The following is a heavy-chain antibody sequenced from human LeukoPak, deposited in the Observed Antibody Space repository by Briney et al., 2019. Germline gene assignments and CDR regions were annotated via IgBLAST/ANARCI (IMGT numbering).Heavy chain of an antibody. CDR3: ASGSDYYDSGSYLPS. V-gene: IGHV1-3*01. D-gene: IGHD3-10*01. Sequence: ASVKVSCKTSGYTFTAYALHWVRQAPGQRLEWMGWIIAANGNTKYSQKFQGRVTISGDTSASTAYMEMKSLTYEDTAVYYCASGSDYYDSGSYLPSWGQGTLVTVSS. CDR1: GYTFTAYA. J-gene: IGHJ5*02. CDR2: IIAANGNT.